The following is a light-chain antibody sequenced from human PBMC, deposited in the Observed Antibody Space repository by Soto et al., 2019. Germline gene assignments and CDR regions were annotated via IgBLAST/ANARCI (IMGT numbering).Light chain of an antibody. J-gene: IGKJ5*01. CDR2: AAS. V-gene: IGKV1-9*01. CDR1: QGLSSD. CDR3: QQLNSYPIT. Sequence: DIQLTQSPSFLSASVGDRVTITCRASQGLSSDLAWYQQKPGKAPKLLIYAASTLQRGVPSRFRGRGSGTEFPLTISRLQPEDFATYYCQQLNSYPITVGQGTRLEIK.